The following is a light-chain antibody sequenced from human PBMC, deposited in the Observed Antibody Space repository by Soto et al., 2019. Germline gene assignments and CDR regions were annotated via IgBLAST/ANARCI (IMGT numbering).Light chain of an antibody. J-gene: IGKJ4*01. CDR1: QDVNIS. CDR3: QQYGNWPLT. Sequence: EILMTQSPATMSVSPGERATLSCRASQDVNISLAWYQQKHGQAPRLLISGASTRATGIPARFSGSGSGTEFTLTINSLQSEDVAVYYCQQYGNWPLTFGGGTNVEIK. V-gene: IGKV3D-15*01. CDR2: GAS.